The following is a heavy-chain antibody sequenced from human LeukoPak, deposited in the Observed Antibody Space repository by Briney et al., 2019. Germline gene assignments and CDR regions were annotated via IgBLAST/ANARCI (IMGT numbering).Heavy chain of an antibody. CDR2: INHSGST. CDR1: GGSFSGYY. Sequence: PSETLSLTCAVYGGSFSGYYWSWIRQPPGKGLEWIGEINHSGSTNYSPSLKSRVTISVDTSKNQFSLKLSSVTAADTAVYYCARPAWAGAELPYDYWGQGTLVTVSS. J-gene: IGHJ4*02. CDR3: ARPAWAGAELPYDY. V-gene: IGHV4-34*01. D-gene: IGHD1-1*01.